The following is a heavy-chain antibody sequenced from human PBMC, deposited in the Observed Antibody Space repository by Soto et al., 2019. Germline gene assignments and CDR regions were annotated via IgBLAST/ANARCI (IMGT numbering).Heavy chain of an antibody. J-gene: IGHJ6*02. CDR2: IKDDGSEK. CDR1: EFTFNTYW. CDR3: ARDWGTPGRGSAVGYYYHYGMDV. Sequence: EVQLVESGGGLVQPGGSLRLSCLASEFTFNTYWMNWVRQAPGRGLAWVANIKDDGSEKNYVDSVKGRFTISRDNAKNLLYLQMKSLRGEDTAVYFCARDWGTPGRGSAVGYYYHYGMDVWGQGTTVTVSS. D-gene: IGHD6-19*01. V-gene: IGHV3-7*05.